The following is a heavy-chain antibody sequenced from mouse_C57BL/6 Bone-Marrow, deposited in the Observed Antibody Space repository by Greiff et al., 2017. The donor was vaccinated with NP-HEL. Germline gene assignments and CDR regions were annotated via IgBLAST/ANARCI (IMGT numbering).Heavy chain of an antibody. Sequence: QVHVKQPGAELVKPGASVKLSCKASGYTFTSYWMHWVKQRPGQGLEWIGMIHPNSGSTNYNEKFKSKATLTVDKSSSTAYMQLSSLTSEDSAVYYCARGLLWLGRRDYYAMDYWGQGTSVTVSS. CDR1: GYTFTSYW. CDR2: IHPNSGST. J-gene: IGHJ4*01. D-gene: IGHD2-2*01. CDR3: ARGLLWLGRRDYYAMDY. V-gene: IGHV1-64*01.